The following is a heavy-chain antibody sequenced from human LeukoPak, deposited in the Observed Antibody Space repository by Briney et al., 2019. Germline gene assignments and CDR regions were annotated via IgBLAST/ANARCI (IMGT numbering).Heavy chain of an antibody. D-gene: IGHD6-13*01. J-gene: IGHJ4*02. Sequence: SETLSLTCAVYGVSFSGYYWSWIRQPPGKGLEWIGEINHSGSTNYNPSLKSRVTISVDTSKNQFFLKLSSVTAADTAVYYCARERAHSSSSPFDYWGQGTLVTVSS. V-gene: IGHV4-34*01. CDR2: INHSGST. CDR3: ARERAHSSSSPFDY. CDR1: GVSFSGYY.